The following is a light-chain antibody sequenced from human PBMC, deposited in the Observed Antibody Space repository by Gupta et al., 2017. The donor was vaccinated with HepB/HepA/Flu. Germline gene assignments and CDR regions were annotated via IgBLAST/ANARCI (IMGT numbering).Light chain of an antibody. J-gene: IGKJ2*02. CDR1: QNIGNS. CDR2: KAS. Sequence: DLQMTQSPSTLSASVGDRVTVACRASQNIGNSLAWYQQKPGKAPKVLIYKASNLESGVPSRFSGSGNGTDFNLTSSGLQTDDFANYYCQQDDRSCIFGQGTKVDIK. CDR3: QQDDRSCI. V-gene: IGKV1-5*03.